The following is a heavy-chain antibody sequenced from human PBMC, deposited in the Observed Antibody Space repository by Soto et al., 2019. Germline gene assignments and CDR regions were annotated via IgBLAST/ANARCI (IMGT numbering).Heavy chain of an antibody. J-gene: IGHJ4*02. CDR2: MNPNSGNT. D-gene: IGHD6-13*01. CDR3: ASDKAGRVAAAGNFDY. Sequence: ASVKVSCKASGYTFTSYDINWLRQATGQGLEWMGWMNPNSGNTGYAQKFQGRVTMTRNTSISTAYMELRSLRSDDTAVYYCASDKAGRVAAAGNFDYWGQGTLVTVSS. CDR1: GYTFTSYD. V-gene: IGHV1-8*01.